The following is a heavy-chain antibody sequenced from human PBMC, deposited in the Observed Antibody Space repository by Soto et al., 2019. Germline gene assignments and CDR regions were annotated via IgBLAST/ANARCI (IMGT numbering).Heavy chain of an antibody. CDR1: GGTFSSYA. Sequence: SVKVSCKASGGTFSSYAISWVRQAPGQGLEWMGGIIPIFGTANYAQKFQGRVTITADKSPSTAYMELSSLRSEDTAVYYCARPYGSGSYYNGNYYYGMDVWGQGTTVTVSS. V-gene: IGHV1-69*06. J-gene: IGHJ6*02. D-gene: IGHD3-10*01. CDR2: IIPIFGTA. CDR3: ARPYGSGSYYNGNYYYGMDV.